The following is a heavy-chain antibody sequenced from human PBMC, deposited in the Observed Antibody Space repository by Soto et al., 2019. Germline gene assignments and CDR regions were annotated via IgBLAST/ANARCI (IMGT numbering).Heavy chain of an antibody. J-gene: IGHJ5*02. D-gene: IGHD6-13*01. V-gene: IGHV1-3*01. CDR3: ARVGTGAAWYQWFGP. CDR1: GYTFTSYA. CDR2: INAGNGNT. Sequence: ASVKVSCKASGYTFTSYAMHWVRQAPGQRLEWMGWINAGNGNTKYSQKFQGRVTMTRNTSISTAYMELSSLRSEDTAVYYCARVGTGAAWYQWFGPWGQGTLVTVSS.